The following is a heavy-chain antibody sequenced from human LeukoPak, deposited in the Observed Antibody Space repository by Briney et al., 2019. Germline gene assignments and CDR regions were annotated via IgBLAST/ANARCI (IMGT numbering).Heavy chain of an antibody. CDR1: GFTFSSYG. Sequence: GGSLRLSCAASGFTFSSYGMHWVRQAPGKGLEWVSVISYDGSNKYYADSVKGRFTISRGNSKNTLYLQMNSLRAEDTAVYYCAQDLLIAASSPGPHDYWGQGTLVTVSS. D-gene: IGHD6-13*01. J-gene: IGHJ4*02. CDR3: AQDLLIAASSPGPHDY. V-gene: IGHV3-30*18. CDR2: ISYDGSNK.